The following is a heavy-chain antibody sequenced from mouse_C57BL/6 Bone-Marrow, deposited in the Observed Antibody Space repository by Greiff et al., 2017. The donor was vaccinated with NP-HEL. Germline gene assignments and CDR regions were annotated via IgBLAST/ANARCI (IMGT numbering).Heavy chain of an antibody. J-gene: IGHJ4*01. CDR1: GYTFTSYG. D-gene: IGHD1-1*01. CDR2: IYPRSGNT. CDR3: ARILYGSSHYYAMDY. Sequence: VQLQQSGAELARPGASVKLSCKASGYTFTSYGISWVKQRTGQGLEWIGEIYPRSGNTYYNEKFKGKATLTADKSSSTAYMELRSLTSEDSAVYFCARILYGSSHYYAMDYWGQGTSVTVSS. V-gene: IGHV1-81*01.